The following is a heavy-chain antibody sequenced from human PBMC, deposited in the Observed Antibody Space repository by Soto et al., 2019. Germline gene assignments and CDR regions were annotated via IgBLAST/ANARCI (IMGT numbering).Heavy chain of an antibody. D-gene: IGHD5-12*01. CDR2: IIPIFGTA. Sequence: GASVKVSCKASGYTFTGYYMHWVRQAPGQGLEWMGGIIPIFGTANYAQKFQGRVTITADESTSTAYMELSSLRSEDTAVYYCARELRWLQQFDYWGQGTLVTVSS. V-gene: IGHV1-69*13. J-gene: IGHJ4*02. CDR1: GYTFTGYY. CDR3: ARELRWLQQFDY.